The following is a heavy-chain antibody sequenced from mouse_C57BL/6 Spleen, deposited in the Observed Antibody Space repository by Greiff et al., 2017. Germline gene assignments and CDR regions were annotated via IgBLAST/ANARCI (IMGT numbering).Heavy chain of an antibody. CDR1: GFSFNTYA. V-gene: IGHV10-1*01. CDR3: LGHPEKWYYAMDY. CDR2: IRSKSNNYAT. Sequence: EVQGVESGGGLVQPKGSLKLSCAASGFSFNTYAMNWVRQAPGKGLEWVARIRSKSNNYATYYADSVKDRFTISRADSESMLYLQMNNMETEDTAMDYCLGHPEKWYYAMDYWGQGTTVTVSS. J-gene: IGHJ4*01.